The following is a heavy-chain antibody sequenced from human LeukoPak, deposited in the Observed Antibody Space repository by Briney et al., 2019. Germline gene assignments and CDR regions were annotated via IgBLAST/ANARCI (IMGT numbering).Heavy chain of an antibody. CDR3: AGGRTYSSSTLEDY. CDR1: GLSFSSYG. CDR2: IYSGGRT. D-gene: IGHD6-13*01. V-gene: IGHV3-NL1*01. Sequence: PGGSLRLSCAASGLSFSSYGMHWVRQAPGKGLEWVSVIYSGGRTYYTDSVKGRFTISRDNSKNTLYLQMDSLRADDTAVYYCAGGRTYSSSTLEDYWGQGTLVTVSS. J-gene: IGHJ4*02.